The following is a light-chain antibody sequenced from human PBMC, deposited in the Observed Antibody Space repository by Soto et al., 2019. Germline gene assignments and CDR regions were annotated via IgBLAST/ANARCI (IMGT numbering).Light chain of an antibody. CDR2: EVS. CDR1: SSDVGGYKY. CDR3: TSYTSSSTVV. J-gene: IGLJ3*02. V-gene: IGLV2-14*01. Sequence: QSVLTQPASVSGSPGQSTTISCTGTSSDVGGYKYVSWYQQHPGKAPKLIIYEVSNRPSGVSDRFSGSKSGNTASLTISGLQAEDEADYYCTSYTSSSTVVFGGGTKLTVL.